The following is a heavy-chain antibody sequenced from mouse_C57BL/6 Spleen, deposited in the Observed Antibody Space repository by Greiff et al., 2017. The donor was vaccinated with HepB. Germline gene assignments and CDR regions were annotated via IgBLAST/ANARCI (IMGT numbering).Heavy chain of an antibody. CDR1: GYAFSSSW. Sequence: VKVVESGPELVKPGASVKISCKASGYAFSSSWMNWVKQRPGKGLEWIGRIYPGDGDTNYNGKFKGKATLTADKSSSTAYMQLSSLTSEDSAVYFCARARYFDVWGTGTTVTVSS. J-gene: IGHJ1*03. CDR2: IYPGDGDT. V-gene: IGHV1-82*01. CDR3: ARARYFDV.